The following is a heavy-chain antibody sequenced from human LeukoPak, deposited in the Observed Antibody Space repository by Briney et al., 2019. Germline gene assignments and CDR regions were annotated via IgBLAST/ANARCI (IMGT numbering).Heavy chain of an antibody. CDR2: IIPIFGTA. V-gene: IGHV1-69*13. CDR3: ASKAAAGTDY. J-gene: IGHJ4*02. CDR1: GCTFSSYA. Sequence: SVKVSCKASGCTFSSYAISWVRQAPGQGLEWMGGIIPIFGTANYAQKFQGRVTITADESTSTAYMELSSLRSEDTAVYYCASKAAAGTDYWGQGTLVTVSS. D-gene: IGHD6-13*01.